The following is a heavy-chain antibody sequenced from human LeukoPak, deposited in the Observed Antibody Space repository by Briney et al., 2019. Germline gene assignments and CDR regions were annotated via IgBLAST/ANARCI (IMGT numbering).Heavy chain of an antibody. CDR3: AKDPDCTSGICYTFFDY. J-gene: IGHJ4*02. CDR1: GFTVSSNS. Sequence: GGSLRLSCTVSGFTVSSNSMSWVRQAPGKGLEWVSFIYSDNTHYSDSVKGRFTISRDNSKNTLYLQMNSLRAEDTAVYYCAKDPDCTSGICYTFFDYWGQGTLVTVSS. CDR2: IYSDNT. D-gene: IGHD2-8*01. V-gene: IGHV3-53*01.